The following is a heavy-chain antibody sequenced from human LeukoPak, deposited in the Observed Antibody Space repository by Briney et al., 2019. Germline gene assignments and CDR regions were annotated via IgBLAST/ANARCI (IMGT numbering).Heavy chain of an antibody. CDR3: ARDGVLRYFDWPNRGGWFDP. V-gene: IGHV1-46*01. CDR2: INPSGGST. D-gene: IGHD3-9*01. CDR1: GYTFTSYY. Sequence: GASVKVSCKASGYTFTSYYMHWVRQAPGQGLEWMGIINPSGGSTSYAQKFQGRVTMTRDTSTSTVYMELSSLRSEDTAVYYCARDGVLRYFDWPNRGGWFDPWGQGTLVTVSS. J-gene: IGHJ5*02.